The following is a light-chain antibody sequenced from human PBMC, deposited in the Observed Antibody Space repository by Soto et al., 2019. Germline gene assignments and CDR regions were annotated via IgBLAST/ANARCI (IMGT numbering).Light chain of an antibody. CDR2: AAS. CDR1: QSISIN. CDR3: QQYNNWIT. Sequence: EIVMTQSPATLSVSPGERAILSCRASQSISINLAWYQQKPGQAPRLLIYAASNRATGVPARFSGSWSGTEFTLTISSLQSEGFAVYYCQQYNNWITFGQGTRLEI. V-gene: IGKV3-15*01. J-gene: IGKJ5*01.